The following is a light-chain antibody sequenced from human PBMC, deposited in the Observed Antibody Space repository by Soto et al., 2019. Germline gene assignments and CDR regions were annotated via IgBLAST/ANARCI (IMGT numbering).Light chain of an antibody. J-gene: IGKJ5*01. Sequence: EIVMTQSQATLSVSPGERATLSCRASQSVSSNLAGYQQKPGQAPRLLIYGASTKATGSPTRFSGSGSGTEFTLTISSLQSEDFAVYYCQQDNNWPPITFGQETRLEIK. CDR1: QSVSSN. CDR3: QQDNNWPPIT. V-gene: IGKV3-15*01. CDR2: GAS.